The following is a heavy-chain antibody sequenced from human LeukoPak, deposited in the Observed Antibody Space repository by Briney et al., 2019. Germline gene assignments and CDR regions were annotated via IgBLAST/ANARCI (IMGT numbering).Heavy chain of an antibody. J-gene: IGHJ4*02. Sequence: AETLSLTCTVSGGSISSYFWSWIRQPPGKGLEWIGNSYYSGSTNYNPSLKSRVTMSVDTSKNQLSLKLSSVTAADTAVYFCARAGYGSGRYHHAEWGQGTLV. D-gene: IGHD3-10*01. CDR1: GGSISSYF. CDR3: ARAGYGSGRYHHAE. V-gene: IGHV4-59*01. CDR2: SYYSGST.